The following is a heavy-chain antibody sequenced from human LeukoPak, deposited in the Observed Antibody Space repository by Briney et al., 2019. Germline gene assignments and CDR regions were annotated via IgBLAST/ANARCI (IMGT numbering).Heavy chain of an antibody. CDR3: ARDPGKVVIATYWYFDL. D-gene: IGHD3-22*01. Sequence: ASVKVSCKASGGTFSSYAISWVRQAPGQGLEWMGGIIPIFGTANYAQKFRGGVTITTDESTSTAYMELSSLRSEDTAVYYCARDPGKVVIATYWYFDLWGRGTLVTVSS. CDR2: IIPIFGTA. CDR1: GGTFSSYA. J-gene: IGHJ2*01. V-gene: IGHV1-69*05.